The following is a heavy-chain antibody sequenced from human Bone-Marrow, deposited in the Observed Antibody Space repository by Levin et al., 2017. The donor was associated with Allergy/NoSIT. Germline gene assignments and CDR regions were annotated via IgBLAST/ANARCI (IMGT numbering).Heavy chain of an antibody. V-gene: IGHV3-23*01. CDR2: ISGGGGST. CDR1: GFSFSSYA. J-gene: IGHJ4*02. Sequence: GGSLRLSCAASGFSFSSYAMSWVRQAPGKGLEWVSAISGGGGSTYYADAVKGRFTISRDNSKNTLYLQMNSLRAEDTALYYCAKAHIVVSPAARRSVDYWGQGPLVTVSS. CDR3: AKAHIVVSPAARRSVDY. D-gene: IGHD2-2*01.